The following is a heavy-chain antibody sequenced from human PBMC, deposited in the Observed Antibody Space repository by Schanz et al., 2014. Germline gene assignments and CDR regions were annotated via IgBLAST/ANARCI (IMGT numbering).Heavy chain of an antibody. J-gene: IGHJ4*02. CDR3: ARDGEAAAGCDY. V-gene: IGHV1-46*03. CDR2: INPSGGST. D-gene: IGHD6-13*01. Sequence: QVQLVQPGAEVKKPGASLKVSCKASGYTFPSYYMHWVRQAPGQGLEWMGIINPSGGSTSYAQKFQGRVTMTRDTSTSTVYMELSSLRSEDTAVYYCARDGEAAAGCDYWGQGTLVTVSS. CDR1: GYTFPSYY.